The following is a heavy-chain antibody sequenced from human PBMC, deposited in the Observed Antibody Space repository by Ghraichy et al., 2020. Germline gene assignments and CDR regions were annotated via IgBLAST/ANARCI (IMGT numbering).Heavy chain of an antibody. Sequence: ASVKVSCKASGYTFIDYYITWVRQAPGQGLEWMGWMNPNSGNSGGTTFAQKFQGRVTMTFDTSISPAYMELRRLRSDDTAVYYCARDLEYCSGTTCYSGLDPWGQGTLVTVSS. CDR3: ARDLEYCSGTTCYSGLDP. CDR1: GYTFIDYY. D-gene: IGHD2-2*02. J-gene: IGHJ5*02. V-gene: IGHV1-2*02. CDR2: MNPNSGNSGGT.